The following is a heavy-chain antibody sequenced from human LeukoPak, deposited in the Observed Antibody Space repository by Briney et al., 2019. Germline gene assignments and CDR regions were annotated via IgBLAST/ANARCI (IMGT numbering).Heavy chain of an antibody. CDR1: GGSISSSSYY. J-gene: IGHJ4*02. D-gene: IGHD3-22*01. Sequence: SETLSLTCTVSGGSISSSSYYWGWIRQPPGKGLEWIGSIYYSGSTYYNPSLKSRVTISVDTSKNQFSLKLSSVISADTAVYYCARDLYYYDSSGYYEQRFDYWGQGTLVTVSS. CDR2: IYYSGST. CDR3: ARDLYYYDSSGYYEQRFDY. V-gene: IGHV4-39*07.